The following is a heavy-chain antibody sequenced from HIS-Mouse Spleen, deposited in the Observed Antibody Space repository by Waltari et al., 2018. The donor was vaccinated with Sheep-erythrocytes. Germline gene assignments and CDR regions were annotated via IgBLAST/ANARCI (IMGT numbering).Heavy chain of an antibody. V-gene: IGHV3-15*01. Sequence: EVQLVESGGGLVKPGGSLRLSCAASGFTFSNAWMSWVGQAPGEGLTWVGQSKSKTEGGKTDYAGPVKGRFTISRDDSKTTLYLQMNSLKTEDTAVYYCTTDLYYDFWGGSKYFDYWGQGTLVTVSS. CDR1: GFTFSNAW. D-gene: IGHD3-3*01. J-gene: IGHJ4*02. CDR2: SKSKTEGGKT. CDR3: TTDLYYDFWGGSKYFDY.